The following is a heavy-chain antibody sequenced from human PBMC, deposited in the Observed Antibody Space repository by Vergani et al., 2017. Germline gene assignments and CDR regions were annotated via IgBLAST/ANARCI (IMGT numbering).Heavy chain of an antibody. V-gene: IGHV3-21*01. J-gene: IGHJ3*02. CDR1: GFTFSSYS. D-gene: IGHD6-19*01. Sequence: EVQLVESGGGLVKPGGSLRLSCAASGFTFSSYSMNWVRQAPGKGLEWVSSISSSSSYIYYADSVKGRFTISRDNAKNSLYLQMNSLRAEDTAVYYCAKDRILAAVADPFDAFDIWGQGTMVTVSS. CDR3: AKDRILAAVADPFDAFDI. CDR2: ISSSSSYI.